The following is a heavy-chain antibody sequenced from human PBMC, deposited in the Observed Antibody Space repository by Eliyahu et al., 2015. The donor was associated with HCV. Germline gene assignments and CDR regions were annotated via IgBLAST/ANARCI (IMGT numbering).Heavy chain of an antibody. CDR3: ARPGGCSTTGCYYFYYGMDV. J-gene: IGHJ6*02. CDR2: ISSSSAYI. CDR1: GCTFTTYS. D-gene: IGHD2-2*01. V-gene: IGHV3-21*01. Sequence: EVQLVESGGGLVKPGGSLXLSCTASGCTFTTYSLNWVPQAPGKGLGWVSSISSSSAYIYYADSVKGRFTISRDNAKNALHLQMNSLRAEDTAVYYCARPGGCSTTGCYYFYYGMDVWGQGTTVTVSS.